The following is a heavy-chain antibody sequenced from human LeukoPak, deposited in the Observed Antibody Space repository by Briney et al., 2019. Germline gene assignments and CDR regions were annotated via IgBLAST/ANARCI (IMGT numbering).Heavy chain of an antibody. V-gene: IGHV3-23*01. CDR1: GFIFRNYA. D-gene: IGHD1-26*01. Sequence: GGSLRLSCAASGFIFRNYAMSWVRQAPGKGLEWVSGISDSGGSTYYADSVKGRFTISRDNSKNTLYLQMNSLRAEDTAVYYCAKDGIYSGSYSDDWGQGTLVTVS. CDR3: AKDGIYSGSYSDD. J-gene: IGHJ4*02. CDR2: ISDSGGST.